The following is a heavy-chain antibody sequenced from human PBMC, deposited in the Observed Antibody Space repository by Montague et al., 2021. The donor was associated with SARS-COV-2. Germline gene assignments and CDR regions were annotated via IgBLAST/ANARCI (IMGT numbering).Heavy chain of an antibody. CDR2: ST. Sequence: STNYNPSFKSRVTMSVDTSKNQFSLKRSSVNAADMAVYYCARVCRAGYDILTGYYYYGMDVWGQGATVTVAS. D-gene: IGHD3-9*01. J-gene: IGHJ6*02. CDR3: ARVCRAGYDILTGYYYYGMDV. V-gene: IGHV4-4*07.